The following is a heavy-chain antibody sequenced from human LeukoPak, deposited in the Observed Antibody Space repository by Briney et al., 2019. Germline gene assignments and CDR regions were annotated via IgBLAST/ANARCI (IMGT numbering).Heavy chain of an antibody. J-gene: IGHJ4*02. CDR1: GGTFSSYA. D-gene: IGHD3-16*02. Sequence: SVKVSCKASGGTFSSYAISWVRQAPGQGLEWMGGIIPIFGTANYARKFQGRVTVTTDESTSTAYLELSSLRSEDTAVYFCVRASLLRGLVGYYFDSWGQGTPVTVFS. CDR3: VRASLLRGLVGYYFDS. V-gene: IGHV1-69*05. CDR2: IIPIFGTA.